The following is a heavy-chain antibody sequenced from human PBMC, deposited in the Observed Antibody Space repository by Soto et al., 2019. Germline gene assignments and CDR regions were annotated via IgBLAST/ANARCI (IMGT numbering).Heavy chain of an antibody. J-gene: IGHJ1*01. CDR1: GFTFTRSA. D-gene: IGHD6-6*01. V-gene: IGHV1-58*01. Sequence: GASVKVSCKASGFTFTRSAVQWVRQARGQRLEWIGWIVVGSGNTNYAQKFQERVTITRDMSTSTAYMELSSLRSEDTAVYYCAAEPYFSVGNGELSYSSSFRRGYFQHWGRAPWSPSPQ. CDR3: AAEPYFSVGNGELSYSSSFRRGYFQH. CDR2: IVVGSGNT.